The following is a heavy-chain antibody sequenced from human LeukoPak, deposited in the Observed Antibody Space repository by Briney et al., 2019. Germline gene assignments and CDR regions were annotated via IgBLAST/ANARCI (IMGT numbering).Heavy chain of an antibody. V-gene: IGHV3-7*01. D-gene: IGHD3-22*01. CDR3: ARSASYYDSSGYWYYFDY. J-gene: IGHJ4*02. CDR1: GFTFSNYW. Sequence: PGGSLRLSCAASGFTFSNYWMSWVRQAPGKGLEWVAHIKQDGSEKYYVDSVKGRFTISRDNAESSLYLQMNSLRAEDTAVCYCARSASYYDSSGYWYYFDYWGQGTLVTVSS. CDR2: IKQDGSEK.